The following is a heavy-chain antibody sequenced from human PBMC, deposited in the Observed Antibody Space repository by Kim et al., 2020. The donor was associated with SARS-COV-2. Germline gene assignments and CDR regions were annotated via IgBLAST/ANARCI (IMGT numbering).Heavy chain of an antibody. J-gene: IGHJ6*02. CDR1: GFTFSSYA. CDR2: ISSNGGST. CDR3: VKLRNDYDFWSGYYYGMDV. V-gene: IGHV3-64D*09. Sequence: GGSLRLSCSASGFTFSSYAMHWVRQAPGKGLEYVSAISSNGGSTYYADSVKGRFTISRDNSKNTLYLQMSSLRAEDTAVYYCVKLRNDYDFWSGYYYGMDVWGQGTPVTASS. D-gene: IGHD3-3*01.